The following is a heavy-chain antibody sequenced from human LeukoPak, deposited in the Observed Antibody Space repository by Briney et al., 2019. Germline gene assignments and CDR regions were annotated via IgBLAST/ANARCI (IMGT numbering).Heavy chain of an antibody. J-gene: IGHJ4*02. CDR2: IYHSGNT. V-gene: IGHV4-4*02. CDR1: GGSISSDNW. CDR3: AHLRRIPFFGLLIGGLFDF. Sequence: PSETLSLTCAVSGGSISSDNWWSWVRQTPGRGLEWIGEIYHSGNTNYNPSLKSRVTISVDKSKNQFSLGLSSVTAADTAVYYYAHLRRIPFFGLLIGGLFDFWGQGTLVTVSS. D-gene: IGHD3-3*01.